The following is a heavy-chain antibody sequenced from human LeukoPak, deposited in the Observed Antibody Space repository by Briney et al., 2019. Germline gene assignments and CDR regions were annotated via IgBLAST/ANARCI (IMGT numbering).Heavy chain of an antibody. Sequence: GGSLRLSCAASEFIFSTYTMHWVRQAPGKGLEWVAIISYDGSYKYSADSVKGRFTISRDNSKNTLYLQMNSLRAEDTAVYYCARVPRAGQIYYYMDVWGKGTTVTVSS. CDR3: ARVPRAGQIYYYMDV. J-gene: IGHJ6*03. CDR2: ISYDGSYK. D-gene: IGHD6-13*01. V-gene: IGHV3-30*04. CDR1: EFIFSTYT.